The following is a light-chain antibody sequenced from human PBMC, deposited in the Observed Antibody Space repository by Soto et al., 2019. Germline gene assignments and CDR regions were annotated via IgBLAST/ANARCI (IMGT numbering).Light chain of an antibody. Sequence: DIQMTQSPSTLSGSLGDRVTNTCRASQTISSWLAWYQQKPGKAPKLLIYKASTLKSGVPSRFSGIGSRTEFTLTISSLQPDDFATYYCQHYNSYSEAFGQGTKVDIK. J-gene: IGKJ1*01. CDR1: QTISSW. CDR3: QHYNSYSEA. CDR2: KAS. V-gene: IGKV1-5*03.